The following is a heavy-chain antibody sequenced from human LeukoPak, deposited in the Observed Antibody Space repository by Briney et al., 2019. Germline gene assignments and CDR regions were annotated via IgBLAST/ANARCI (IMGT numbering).Heavy chain of an antibody. CDR2: IDTSGTYI. CDR3: ARGRSITLLRGVPMSDGFDI. Sequence: KTGGSLPLFCAASGFTFSTYSMNWVRQAPGKGLEWVSFIDTSGTYIYYGESMKGRFTISRDNAKNSLYLQMNGLRAEDTAVYYCARGRSITLLRGVPMSDGFDIWGEGTMVAVSS. CDR1: GFTFSTYS. D-gene: IGHD3-10*01. V-gene: IGHV3-21*01. J-gene: IGHJ3*02.